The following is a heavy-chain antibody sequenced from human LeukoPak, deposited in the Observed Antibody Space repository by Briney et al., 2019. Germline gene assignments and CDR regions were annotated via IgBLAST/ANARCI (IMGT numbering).Heavy chain of an antibody. V-gene: IGHV1-2*02. CDR3: ARDSPPGDYDY. Sequence: ASVKVSCKASGYTFTGYYMHWVRQAPGQGLEWMGWINPNSGGTNYAQNFQGRVTMTRDTSISTAYMELSRLRSDDTAVYYCARDSPPGDYDYWGQGTLVTVSS. CDR2: INPNSGGT. D-gene: IGHD4-17*01. J-gene: IGHJ4*02. CDR1: GYTFTGYY.